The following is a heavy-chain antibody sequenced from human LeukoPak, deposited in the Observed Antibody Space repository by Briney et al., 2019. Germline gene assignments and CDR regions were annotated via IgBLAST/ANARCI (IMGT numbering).Heavy chain of an antibody. CDR2: IYHDETT. J-gene: IGHJ4*02. CDR3: ANDDTEDYFDY. CDR1: GYSISSDFY. D-gene: IGHD3-22*01. V-gene: IGHV4-38-2*01. Sequence: SETLSLTCAVSGYSISSDFYWGWVRQPPGKGLEWVGSIYHDETTYYNPSLKSRVTISLDTSRKQFSLNLASVTAADTAIYYCANDDTEDYFDYWGQGTLVTVSS.